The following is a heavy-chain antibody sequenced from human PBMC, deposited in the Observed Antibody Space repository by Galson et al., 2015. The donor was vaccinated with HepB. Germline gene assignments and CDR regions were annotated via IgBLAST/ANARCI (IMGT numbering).Heavy chain of an antibody. V-gene: IGHV1-69*04. CDR2: IIPILGIA. Sequence: SVKVSCKASGGTFSSYAISWVRQAPGQGLEWMGRIIPILGIANYAQKFQGRVTITADKSTSTAYMELSSLRSEDTAVYYCARDNRNYDYVWGSYRYPPPWMDVWGQGTTVTVSS. D-gene: IGHD3-16*02. CDR1: GGTFSSYA. J-gene: IGHJ6*02. CDR3: ARDNRNYDYVWGSYRYPPPWMDV.